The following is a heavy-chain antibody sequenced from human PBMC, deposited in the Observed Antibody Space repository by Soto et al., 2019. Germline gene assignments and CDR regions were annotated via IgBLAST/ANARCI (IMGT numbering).Heavy chain of an antibody. CDR2: ISGSGYNT. CDR3: AKSIRTTLSVYDY. V-gene: IGHV3-23*01. D-gene: IGHD4-17*01. Sequence: GGSLRLSCAASGFTFTSFTMNWVRQAPGKGLEWVSAISGSGYNTYDAVSVRGRFTISRDNSMNMLYLQMNSLRGDDTAVYFCAKSIRTTLSVYDYWGQGALVTVPS. J-gene: IGHJ4*02. CDR1: GFTFTSFT.